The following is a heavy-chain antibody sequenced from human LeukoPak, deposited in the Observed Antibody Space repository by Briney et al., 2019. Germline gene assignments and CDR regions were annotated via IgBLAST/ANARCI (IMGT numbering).Heavy chain of an antibody. D-gene: IGHD6-19*01. Sequence: SETLSLTCTVSGGSISSSSYYWGWIRQPPGKGLEWIGSIYYSGSTYYNPSLKSRVTISVDTSKNQFSLKLSSVTAADTAVYYCARVHRIIAVAGAVDYWGQGTLVTVS. CDR1: GGSISSSSYY. CDR2: IYYSGST. V-gene: IGHV4-39*07. J-gene: IGHJ4*02. CDR3: ARVHRIIAVAGAVDY.